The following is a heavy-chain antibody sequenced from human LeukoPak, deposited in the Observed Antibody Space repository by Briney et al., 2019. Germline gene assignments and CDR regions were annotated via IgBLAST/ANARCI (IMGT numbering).Heavy chain of an antibody. CDR3: AREEDCSGGICYLGNAFDI. CDR1: GGSFSGYY. Sequence: PSETLSLTCAVYGGSFSGYYWSWIRQPPGKGLEWIGAINHSGSTNYNASLKSRVTISVDTSKNQFSLKLCSVTASDTAVYYCAREEDCSGGICYLGNAFDIWGQGTMVTVSS. D-gene: IGHD2-15*01. V-gene: IGHV4-34*01. CDR2: INHSGST. J-gene: IGHJ3*02.